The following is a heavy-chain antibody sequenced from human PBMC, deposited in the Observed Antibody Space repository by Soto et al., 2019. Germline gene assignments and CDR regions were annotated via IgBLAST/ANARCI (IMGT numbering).Heavy chain of an antibody. D-gene: IGHD5-18*01. J-gene: IGHJ4*02. CDR2: IYYSGST. CDR3: AREGYSYGSFDY. V-gene: IGHV4-61*01. Sequence: QVQLQESGPGLVKPSETLSLTCTVSGGSVSSVSYYWSWIRQPPGKGLEWIGYIYYSGSTNYNPSLKSRVTISVDTSKNQFSLKLSSVTAADTAVYYCAREGYSYGSFDYWGQGTLVTVSS. CDR1: GGSVSSVSYY.